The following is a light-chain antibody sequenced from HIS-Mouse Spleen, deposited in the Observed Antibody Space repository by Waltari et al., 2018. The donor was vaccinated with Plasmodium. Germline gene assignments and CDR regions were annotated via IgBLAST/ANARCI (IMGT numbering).Light chain of an antibody. CDR2: EGS. Sequence: QSALTQPASVSGSPGKSIPIPCTGTSSDVGSYNLVSWYHQHPGKAPKLMIYEGSKRPSGVSNRFSGSKSGNTASLTISGLQAEDEADYYCCSYAGSSTLVFGGGTKLTVL. J-gene: IGLJ2*01. CDR1: SSDVGSYNL. CDR3: CSYAGSSTLV. V-gene: IGLV2-23*01.